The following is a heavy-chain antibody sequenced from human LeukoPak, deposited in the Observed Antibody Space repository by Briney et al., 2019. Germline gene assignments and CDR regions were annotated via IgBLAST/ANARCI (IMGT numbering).Heavy chain of an antibody. CDR1: GYTFTSYD. Sequence: PWASVKVSCKASGYTFTSYDINWVRQATGQGLEWMGWMNPNSGNTGYAQKFQGRVTMTRNTSISTAYMELSSLRPEDTAVYYCARAMVGATPVIDYWGQGTLVTVSS. V-gene: IGHV1-8*01. J-gene: IGHJ4*02. D-gene: IGHD1-26*01. CDR3: ARAMVGATPVIDY. CDR2: MNPNSGNT.